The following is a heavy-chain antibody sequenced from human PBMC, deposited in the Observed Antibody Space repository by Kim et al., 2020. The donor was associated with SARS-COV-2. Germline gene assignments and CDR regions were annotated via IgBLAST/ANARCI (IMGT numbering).Heavy chain of an antibody. D-gene: IGHD3-16*01. Sequence: GGSLRLSCVASGFTFSSYCMHWVRQAPGKGLVWVSRVNSDGSSISYADSVKGRFTISRDNARNSLYLQMNSLRAEDTAVYYCARLSTGYVWDKFDYWGQG. V-gene: IGHV3-74*01. J-gene: IGHJ4*02. CDR2: VNSDGSSI. CDR3: ARLSTGYVWDKFDY. CDR1: GFTFSSYC.